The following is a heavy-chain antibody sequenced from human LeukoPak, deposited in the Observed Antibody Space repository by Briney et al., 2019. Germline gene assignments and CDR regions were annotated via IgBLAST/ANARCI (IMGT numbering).Heavy chain of an antibody. V-gene: IGHV1-69*06. CDR2: IIPIFGAA. D-gene: IGHD5-12*01. CDR3: ASTAPGGYSGYQPLDY. Sequence: SVKVSCKASGGAFSSYAISWVRQAPGQGLEWMGGIIPIFGAANYAQKFQGRVTITADKSTSTAYMELSSLRSEDTAVYYCASTAPGGYSGYQPLDYWGQGTLVTVSS. CDR1: GGAFSSYA. J-gene: IGHJ4*02.